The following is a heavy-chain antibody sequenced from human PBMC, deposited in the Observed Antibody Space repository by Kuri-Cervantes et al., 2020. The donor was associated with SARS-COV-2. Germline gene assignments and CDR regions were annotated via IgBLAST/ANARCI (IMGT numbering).Heavy chain of an antibody. J-gene: IGHJ4*02. CDR2: INHSGST. CDR1: GGSFSGYY. Sequence: ESLKISCAVYGGSFSGYYWSWIRQPPGKGLEWIGEINHSGSTNYNPSLKSRVTISVDTSKNQFSLKLGSVTAADTAVYYCARAGYSSGWYAVDWGQGTLVTVSS. D-gene: IGHD6-19*01. V-gene: IGHV4-34*01. CDR3: ARAGYSSGWYAVD.